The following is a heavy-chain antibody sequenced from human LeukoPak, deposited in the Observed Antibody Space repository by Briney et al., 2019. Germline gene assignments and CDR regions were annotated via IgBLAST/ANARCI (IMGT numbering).Heavy chain of an antibody. Sequence: VSVKVSCKASGYTFTGYYMHWVRQAPGQGLEWMGRINPNSGGTNYAQKFQGRVTMTRDTSISTAYMELSRLRSDDTAVYYCASPTYYYDSSGPHGAFDIWGQGTMVTVSS. CDR3: ASPTYYYDSSGPHGAFDI. D-gene: IGHD3-22*01. V-gene: IGHV1-2*06. J-gene: IGHJ3*02. CDR1: GYTFTGYY. CDR2: INPNSGGT.